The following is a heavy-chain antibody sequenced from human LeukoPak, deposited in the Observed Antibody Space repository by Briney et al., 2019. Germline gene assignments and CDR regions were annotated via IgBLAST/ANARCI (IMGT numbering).Heavy chain of an antibody. D-gene: IGHD1-26*01. CDR3: AKAQVGAILHAFDI. J-gene: IGHJ3*02. Sequence: PGGSLRLSCAASGFTFSSYSMNWVRQAPGKGLEWVSAITGSGGSTYYADSVKGRFTISRDNSKNTLYLQMNSLRAEDTAVYYCAKAQVGAILHAFDIWGQGTMVTVSS. CDR2: ITGSGGST. V-gene: IGHV3-23*01. CDR1: GFTFSSYS.